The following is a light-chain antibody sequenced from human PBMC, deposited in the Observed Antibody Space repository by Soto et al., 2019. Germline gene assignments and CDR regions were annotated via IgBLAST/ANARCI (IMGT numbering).Light chain of an antibody. Sequence: EIVMTQSPATLSVSPGEGATLSCRASQSVSSKLAWYQQKPGQAPRLLIYSASRRATGFPARFSGSGSGTDFTLTISSLQSEDFAVYYCQQYNNWPWTCGQGTKVDIK. CDR3: QQYNNWPWT. CDR1: QSVSSK. V-gene: IGKV3-15*01. J-gene: IGKJ1*01. CDR2: SAS.